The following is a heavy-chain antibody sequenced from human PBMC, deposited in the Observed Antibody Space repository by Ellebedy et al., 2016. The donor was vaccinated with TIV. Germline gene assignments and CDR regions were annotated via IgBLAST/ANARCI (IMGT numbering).Heavy chain of an antibody. J-gene: IGHJ4*02. D-gene: IGHD1-1*01. V-gene: IGHV6-1*01. Sequence: SQTLSLTXAISGDSVSSNSASWNWIRQSPSRGLEWLGRTYYRSKWYNDYAESVKGRIIINPDTSKNQISLQLNSVTPEDTAVYYCARATTARFDYWGQGTLVTVSS. CDR1: GDSVSSNSAS. CDR3: ARATTARFDY. CDR2: TYYRSKWYN.